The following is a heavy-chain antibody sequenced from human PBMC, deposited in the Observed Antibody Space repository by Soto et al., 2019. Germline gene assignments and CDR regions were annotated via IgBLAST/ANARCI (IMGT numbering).Heavy chain of an antibody. Sequence: QVQLVQSGAEVKKPGASVKVSCKASGYTFTSYAMHWVRQAPGQRLEWMGWINAGNGNTKYSQKFQGRVTITRDTSASTAYMELSSLRSEDTAVYYCARATTPWAVAGSFDYWGQGTLVTVSA. CDR3: ARATTPWAVAGSFDY. CDR1: GYTFTSYA. CDR2: INAGNGNT. J-gene: IGHJ4*02. V-gene: IGHV1-3*01. D-gene: IGHD6-19*01.